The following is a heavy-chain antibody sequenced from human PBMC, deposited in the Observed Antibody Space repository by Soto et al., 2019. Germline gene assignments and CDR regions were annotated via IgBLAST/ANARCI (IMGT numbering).Heavy chain of an antibody. J-gene: IGHJ4*02. CDR1: GFTFDDYA. CDR2: ISWNSGSI. D-gene: IGHD6-13*01. V-gene: IGHV3-9*01. Sequence: EVQLVESGGGLVQPGRSLRLSCAASGFTFDDYAMHWVRQAPGKGLEWVSGISWNSGSIGYADSVKGRFTISRDNAKNSLYLQMNSLRAEDTALYYCVKDSHWYSSSWYYFDYWGQGTLVTVSS. CDR3: VKDSHWYSSSWYYFDY.